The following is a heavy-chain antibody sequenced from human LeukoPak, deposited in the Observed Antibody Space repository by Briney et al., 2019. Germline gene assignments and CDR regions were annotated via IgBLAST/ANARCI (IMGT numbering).Heavy chain of an antibody. CDR1: GGSFSGYY. CDR3: ARGRLWFGELFSWFDP. CDR2: INHSGST. J-gene: IGHJ5*02. D-gene: IGHD3-10*01. Sequence: SETLSPTCAVYGGSFSGYYWSWIRQPPGKGLEWIGEINHSGSTNYNPSLKSRVTISVDTSKNQFSLKLSSVTAADTAVYYCARGRLWFGELFSWFDPWGQGTLVTVSS. V-gene: IGHV4-34*01.